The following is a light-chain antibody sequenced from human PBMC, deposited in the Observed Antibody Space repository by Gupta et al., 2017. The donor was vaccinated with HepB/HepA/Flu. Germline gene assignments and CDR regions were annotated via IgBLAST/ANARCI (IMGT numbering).Light chain of an antibody. CDR2: KDR. V-gene: IGLV3-25*03. Sequence: SYELTQPPSVSVSPGQTARITCSGDVLSKHYAYWYQQKPGQAPVLLVYKDRERSSGSPGRFAGTRSGTRVTLSISAAQAEDEADYYCQSVDTKCSASVVFGGGTKLTVL. CDR3: QSVDTKCSASVV. J-gene: IGLJ2*01. CDR1: VLSKHY.